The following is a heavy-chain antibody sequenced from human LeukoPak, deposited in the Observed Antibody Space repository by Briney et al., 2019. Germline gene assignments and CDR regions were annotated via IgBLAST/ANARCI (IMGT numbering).Heavy chain of an antibody. J-gene: IGHJ4*02. Sequence: GESLKISCKASGYGFTTYWIDWVRQMPGKDMQWMGIIYPGDSDTRYSPSFEGQVTISADKSTSTAYLQWNSLKASDTAMYYCARQTRDGSGSRGYSFDFWGQGTLVTVSS. CDR3: ARQTRDGSGSRGYSFDF. V-gene: IGHV5-51*01. CDR1: GYGFTTYW. CDR2: IYPGDSDT. D-gene: IGHD3-10*01.